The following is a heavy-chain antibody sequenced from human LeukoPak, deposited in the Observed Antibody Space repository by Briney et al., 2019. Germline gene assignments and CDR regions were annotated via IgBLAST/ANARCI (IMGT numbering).Heavy chain of an antibody. J-gene: IGHJ5*02. CDR3: ARAIFGFWSCYSNNWFDP. CDR1: GYTFTSYG. Sequence: ASVKVSCKASGYTFTSYGISWVRQAPGQGLEWMGWISAYNGNTNYAQKLQGRVTMTTDTSTSTAYMELSSLRSDDTAVYYCARAIFGFWSCYSNNWFDPWGQGTLVTVSS. CDR2: ISAYNGNT. V-gene: IGHV1-18*01. D-gene: IGHD3-3*01.